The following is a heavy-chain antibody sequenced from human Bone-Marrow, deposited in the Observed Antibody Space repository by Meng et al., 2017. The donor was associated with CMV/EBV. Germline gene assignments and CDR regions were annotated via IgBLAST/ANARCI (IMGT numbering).Heavy chain of an antibody. D-gene: IGHD1-26*01. V-gene: IGHV4-39*02. CDR3: ARDRFPGHSGSYPLGY. CDR1: GGSISSSSYY. Sequence: GSLRLSCTVSGGSISSSSYYWGWIRQPPGKGLEWIGSIYYSGSTYYNPSLKSRVTISVDTSKNQFSLKLSSVTAADTAVYYCARDRFPGHSGSYPLGYWGQGKLVTVSS. CDR2: IYYSGST. J-gene: IGHJ4*02.